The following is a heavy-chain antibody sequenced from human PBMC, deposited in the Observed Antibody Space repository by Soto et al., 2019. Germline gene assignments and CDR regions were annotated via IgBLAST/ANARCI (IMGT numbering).Heavy chain of an antibody. CDR3: ATVPFKGIVDTRGYYFDY. Sequence: QVQLVQSGAEVKKPGASVKVSCKVSGYTLTELSMHWVRQAPGKGLEWMGGFDPEDGETIYAQKFQGRVTMIEDTSTDTAYMELSSLRSEDTAVYYCATVPFKGIVDTRGYYFDYWGQGTLVTVSS. V-gene: IGHV1-24*01. CDR1: GYTLTELS. J-gene: IGHJ4*02. D-gene: IGHD5-12*01. CDR2: FDPEDGET.